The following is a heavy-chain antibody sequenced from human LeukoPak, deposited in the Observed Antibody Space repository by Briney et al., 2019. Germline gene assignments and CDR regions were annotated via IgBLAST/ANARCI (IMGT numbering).Heavy chain of an antibody. D-gene: IGHD2-2*01. V-gene: IGHV3-30-3*01. Sequence: GGSLRLSCAASGFTFSSYAMHWVRQAPGKGLEWVAVISYDGSNKYYADSVKGRFTISRDNSKNTLYLQMNSLRAEDTAVYYCARDDGYCSSTSCANEPPFDYWGQGTLVTVSP. J-gene: IGHJ4*02. CDR1: GFTFSSYA. CDR3: ARDDGYCSSTSCANEPPFDY. CDR2: ISYDGSNK.